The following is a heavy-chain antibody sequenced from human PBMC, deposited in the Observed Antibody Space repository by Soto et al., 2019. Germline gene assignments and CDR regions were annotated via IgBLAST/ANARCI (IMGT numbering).Heavy chain of an antibody. J-gene: IGHJ5*02. CDR3: ARANYRSWFDP. CDR2: TSAYSGST. CDR1: GYSFSTHG. V-gene: IGHV1-18*01. Sequence: QVQLVQSGAEVKKPGASVRVSCKASGYSFSTHGVSWVRQAPGQGLEWMGWTSAYSGSTNYSQKLEGRVTMTTDTSTITAYMELRSLRSDDTAVYYCARANYRSWFDPWGQGTLVTVSS. D-gene: IGHD3-16*02.